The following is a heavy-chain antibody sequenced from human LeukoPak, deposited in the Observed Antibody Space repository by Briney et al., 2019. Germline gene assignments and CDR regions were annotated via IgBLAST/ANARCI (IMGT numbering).Heavy chain of an antibody. V-gene: IGHV3-30*18. CDR2: ISYYGSNK. J-gene: IGHJ3*02. CDR1: GFTFSSYG. CDR3: AKDEGVAATGDAFDI. Sequence: PGGSLRLSCAASGFTFSSYGMHWVRQAPGKGLERVAVISYYGSNKYYADSVKGRFTISRDNSKNTLYLQMNSLRAEGTAVYYCAKDEGVAATGDAFDIWGQGTMVTVSS. D-gene: IGHD2-15*01.